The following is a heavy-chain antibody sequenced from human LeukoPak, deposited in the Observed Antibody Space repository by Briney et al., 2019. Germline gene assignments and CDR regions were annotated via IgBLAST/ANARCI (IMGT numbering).Heavy chain of an antibody. D-gene: IGHD6-19*01. J-gene: IGHJ6*03. V-gene: IGHV3-23*01. Sequence: GGSLRLSCAASGFAFSSFAMGWVRQSPGKGLEWLSTINGGGNTTFYADSVKGRFTISRDNSKNTLYLHMDSLRPDDTAIYYCTKELHVAVAVVDYYYFYMDVWGSGTAVTVSS. CDR2: INGGGNTT. CDR1: GFAFSSFA. CDR3: TKELHVAVAVVDYYYFYMDV.